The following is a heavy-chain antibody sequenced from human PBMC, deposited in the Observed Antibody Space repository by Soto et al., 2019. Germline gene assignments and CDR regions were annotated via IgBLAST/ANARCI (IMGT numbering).Heavy chain of an antibody. J-gene: IGHJ6*02. D-gene: IGHD4-17*01. CDR3: ARDAMTTVIPYYYYYGMDV. CDR1: GGSISTYY. CDR2: ISYSGST. V-gene: IGHV4-59*01. Sequence: KPSETLSLTCTVSGGSISTYYWSWIRQPPGKGLEWIGYISYSGSTNYNPSLKSRITISVDTSKNQLSMKLKSVTAADTAVYYCARDAMTTVIPYYYYYGMDVWGQGTTVT.